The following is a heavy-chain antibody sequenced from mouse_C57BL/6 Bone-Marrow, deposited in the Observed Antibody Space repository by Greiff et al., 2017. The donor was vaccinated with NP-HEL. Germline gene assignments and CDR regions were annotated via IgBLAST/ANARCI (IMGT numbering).Heavy chain of an antibody. J-gene: IGHJ2*01. CDR3: ARYYYGSMYYFDY. CDR2: IDPNSGGT. CDR1: GYTFTSYW. V-gene: IGHV1-72*01. D-gene: IGHD1-1*01. Sequence: QVQLQQSGAELARPGASVKLSCKASGYTFTSYWMHWVKQRPGRGLEWIGRIDPNSGGTKYNEKFKSKATLTVDKPSSTAYMQLSSLTSEDSAVYYCARYYYGSMYYFDYWGQGTTLTVSS.